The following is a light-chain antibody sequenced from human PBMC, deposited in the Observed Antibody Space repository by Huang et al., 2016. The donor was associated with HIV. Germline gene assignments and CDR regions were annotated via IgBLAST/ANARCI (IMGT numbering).Light chain of an antibody. CDR3: QLYGTSPQVT. Sequence: EIVLTQSPGTLSLSPGERATLSCRVSQSVAGEFLAWYQQQAGRAPRLVIYGASNRAIGIPDRFSGGGSGTDFTLTISRLEPEDFAMYFCQLYGTSPQVTFGGGTKVEIK. V-gene: IGKV3-20*01. CDR2: GAS. CDR1: QSVAGEF. J-gene: IGKJ4*01.